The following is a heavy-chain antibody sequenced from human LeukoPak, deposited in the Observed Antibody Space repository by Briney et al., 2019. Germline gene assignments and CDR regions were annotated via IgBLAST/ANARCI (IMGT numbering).Heavy chain of an antibody. CDR1: GGTFSSYA. CDR2: IIPIFGTA. D-gene: IGHD6-19*01. V-gene: IGHV1-69*05. Sequence: ASVKVSCKASGGTFSSYAISWVRQAPGQGLEWMGRIIPIFGTANYAQEFQGRVTITTDESTSTAYMELSSLRSEDTAVYYCARDQVSVAVAGSFDYWGQGTLVTVSS. CDR3: ARDQVSVAVAGSFDY. J-gene: IGHJ4*02.